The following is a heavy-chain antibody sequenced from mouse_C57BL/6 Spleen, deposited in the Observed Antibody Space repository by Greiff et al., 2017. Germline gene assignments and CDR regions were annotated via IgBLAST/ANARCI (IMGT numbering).Heavy chain of an antibody. J-gene: IGHJ3*01. V-gene: IGHV2-2*01. CDR2: IWSGGST. CDR3: ARNGGDYDSWFAY. Sequence: QVQLKESGPGLVQPSQSLSITCTVSGFSLTSYGVHWVRQSPGKGLEWLGVIWSGGSTDYNAAFISRLSISKDKSKSQVFFKMNSLQADDTAIYYCARNGGDYDSWFAYWGQGTLVTVSA. D-gene: IGHD2-4*01. CDR1: GFSLTSYG.